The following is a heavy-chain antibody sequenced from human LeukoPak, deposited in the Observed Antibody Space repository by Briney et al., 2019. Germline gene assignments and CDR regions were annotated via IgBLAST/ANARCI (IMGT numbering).Heavy chain of an antibody. CDR2: IRYDGSNK. CDR1: GFTFSSYC. V-gene: IGHV3-30*02. D-gene: IGHD2-2*01. Sequence: GRSRRLAWAAAGFTFSSYCMHCVRQAPGKWRGWVAFIRYDGSNKYYADSVKGRFTISRDNSKNTLYLQMNSLRAEDTAVYYCAKSRTSPAYFDYWGKGTLVTVSS. CDR3: AKSRTSPAYFDY. J-gene: IGHJ4*02.